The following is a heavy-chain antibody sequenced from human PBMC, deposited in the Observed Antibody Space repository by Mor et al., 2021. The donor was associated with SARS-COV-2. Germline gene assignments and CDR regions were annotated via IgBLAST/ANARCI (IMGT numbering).Heavy chain of an antibody. V-gene: IGHV3-73*01. D-gene: IGHD6-25*01. Sequence: GASVQGRFTVSRDDSTNTAYLQMNSLKAEDTAVYYCTKLRDRSVEDRNCWGQGTLVTVSS. CDR3: TKLRDRSVEDRNC. J-gene: IGHJ4*02.